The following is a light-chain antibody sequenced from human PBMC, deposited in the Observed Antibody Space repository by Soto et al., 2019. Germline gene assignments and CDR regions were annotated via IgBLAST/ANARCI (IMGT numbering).Light chain of an antibody. J-gene: IGKJ4*01. CDR3: QQHSNYPLT. CDR2: KAS. CDR1: QSISSW. Sequence: DIQMTQSPSTLSASVGDRVTITCRASQSISSWLAWYQQKPGKAPKLLIYKASSLESGVPSRFSGSVSGTEFTLNISSPQPDDFATYYCQQHSNYPLTFGGGTKVEIK. V-gene: IGKV1-5*03.